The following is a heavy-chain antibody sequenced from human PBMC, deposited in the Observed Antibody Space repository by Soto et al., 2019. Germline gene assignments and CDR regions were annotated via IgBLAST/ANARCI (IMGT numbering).Heavy chain of an antibody. CDR3: ARDGYCSSTSCYSHWLDP. CDR2: INPSGGST. CDR1: GYTFTSYY. J-gene: IGHJ5*02. D-gene: IGHD2-2*03. V-gene: IGHV1-46*01. Sequence: ASVKVSCKASGYTFTSYYMHWVRQAPGQGLEWMGIINPSGGSTSYAQKFQGRVTMTRDTSKNQFSLKLSSVTAADTAVYYCARDGYCSSTSCYSHWLDPWGQGTLVTVSS.